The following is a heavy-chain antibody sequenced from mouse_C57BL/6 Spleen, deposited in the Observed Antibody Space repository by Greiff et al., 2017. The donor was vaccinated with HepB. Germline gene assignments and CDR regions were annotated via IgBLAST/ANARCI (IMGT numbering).Heavy chain of an antibody. Sequence: EVQVVESGGGLVQPKGSLKLSCAASGFSFNTYAMNWVRQAPGKGLEWVARIRSKSNNYATYYADSVKDRFTISRDDSESMLYLQMNNLKTEDTAMYYCVRQGWDGAMDYWGQGTSVTVSS. J-gene: IGHJ4*01. CDR1: GFSFNTYA. CDR2: IRSKSNNYAT. D-gene: IGHD4-1*01. CDR3: VRQGWDGAMDY. V-gene: IGHV10-1*01.